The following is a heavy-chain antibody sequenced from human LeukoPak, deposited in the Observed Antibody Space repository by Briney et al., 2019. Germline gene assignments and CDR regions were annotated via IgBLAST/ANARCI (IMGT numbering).Heavy chain of an antibody. CDR1: GFTFSSYE. Sequence: PGGSLRLSCAASGFTFSSYEMNWVLQAPGKGLEWVSYISSSGSTIYYADSVKGRFTISRDNAKNSLYLQMNSLRAEDTAVYYCARGGRRYYGSGSYPLHYFDYWGQGTLVTVSS. CDR2: ISSSGSTI. J-gene: IGHJ4*02. D-gene: IGHD3-10*01. V-gene: IGHV3-48*03. CDR3: ARGGRRYYGSGSYPLHYFDY.